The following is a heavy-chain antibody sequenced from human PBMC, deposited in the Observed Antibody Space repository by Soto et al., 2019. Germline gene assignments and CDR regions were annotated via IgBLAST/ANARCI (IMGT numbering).Heavy chain of an antibody. CDR2: IYWDDDK. CDR3: AHRRRGSYFHY. V-gene: IGHV2-5*02. Sequence: QITLKESGPPLVKPTQTLTLTCPFSGFALSTSGVGVGWIRQPPGKALEWLALIYWDDDKRYSPSLKSRLTITKDTSKNPVALTMTHMDPVDTATYYRAHRRRGSYFHYWAQGTLVSSSA. D-gene: IGHD3-16*01. CDR1: GFALSTSGVG. J-gene: IGHJ4*02.